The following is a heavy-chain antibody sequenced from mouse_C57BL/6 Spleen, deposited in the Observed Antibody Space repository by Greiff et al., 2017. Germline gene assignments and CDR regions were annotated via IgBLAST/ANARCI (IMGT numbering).Heavy chain of an antibody. CDR2: IWSGGST. V-gene: IGHV2-2*01. D-gene: IGHD2-5*01. CDR1: GFSLTSYG. CDR3: ARSYSNYAMDY. J-gene: IGHJ4*01. Sequence: VQLQQSGPGLVQPSQSLSITCTASGFSLTSYGVHWVRQSPGKGLEWLGVIWSGGSTGYNAAFISRLSISKENSKSHVFFKMNSLQADDTAIDYCARSYSNYAMDYWGQGTSVTVSS.